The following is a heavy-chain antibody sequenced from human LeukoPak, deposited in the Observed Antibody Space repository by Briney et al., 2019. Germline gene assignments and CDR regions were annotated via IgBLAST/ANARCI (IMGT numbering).Heavy chain of an antibody. D-gene: IGHD3-10*01. CDR1: GFTFSSYA. CDR3: ARAMVRGVIPY. J-gene: IGHJ4*02. V-gene: IGHV3-23*01. Sequence: GGSLRLSCAASGFTFSSYAMSWVCQAPGKGLEWVSAISGSGGSTYYADSVKGRFTISRDNSRNIMNLQTDSLRPEDTALYYCARAMVRGVIPYWGQGTLVTVSS. CDR2: ISGSGGST.